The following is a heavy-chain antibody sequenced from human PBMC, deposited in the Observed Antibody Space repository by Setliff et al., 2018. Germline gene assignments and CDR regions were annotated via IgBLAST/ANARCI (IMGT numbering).Heavy chain of an antibody. CDR3: VREGVDSRSSTDYRYYMDV. D-gene: IGHD3-22*01. Sequence: SVKVSCKASGATFSSYGISWVRQAPGQGLEWMGGTIPMFGTTEYAQKFQGRPTIITDESTSTAYMQLSSLGSEDTAVYYCVREGVDSRSSTDYRYYMDVWGKGTTVTVSS. J-gene: IGHJ6*03. CDR2: TIPMFGTT. CDR1: GATFSSYG. V-gene: IGHV1-69*05.